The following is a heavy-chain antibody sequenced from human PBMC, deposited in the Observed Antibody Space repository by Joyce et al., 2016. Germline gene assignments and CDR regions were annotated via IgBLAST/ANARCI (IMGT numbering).Heavy chain of an antibody. CDR3: ARRGGYDVLTGIMSAFDM. J-gene: IGHJ3*02. V-gene: IGHV5-51*01. D-gene: IGHD3-9*01. CDR1: GYSFTSHW. Sequence: EVRLVQSGAEAKKPGESLRISCQGSGYSFTSHWVGWVRQMPGKGLEWRGSIDPGDSDTIYSPSFQGQVTISADKSISTAYLQWSSLKAPDTAMYYCARRGGYDVLTGIMSAFDMWGQGTMVTVSS. CDR2: IDPGDSDT.